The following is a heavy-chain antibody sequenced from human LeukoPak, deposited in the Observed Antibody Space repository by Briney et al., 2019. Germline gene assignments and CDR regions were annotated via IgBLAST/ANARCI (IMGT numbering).Heavy chain of an antibody. V-gene: IGHV3-23*01. CDR1: GFSFSNYA. Sequence: GGSLRLSCAASGFSFSNYAMSWVRQAPGKGLEGVSVIGSSGGGTYYADSVKGRFTISRDNSKNTLYLQMNSLRVEDTAVYYCAKGRLWLPYFDYWGQGTLVTVSS. CDR3: AKGRLWLPYFDY. D-gene: IGHD3-10*01. CDR2: IGSSGGGT. J-gene: IGHJ4*02.